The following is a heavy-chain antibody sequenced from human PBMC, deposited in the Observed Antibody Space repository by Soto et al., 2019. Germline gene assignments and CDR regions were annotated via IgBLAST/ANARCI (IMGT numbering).Heavy chain of an antibody. CDR2: ISGSGGST. V-gene: IGHV3-23*01. Sequence: EVQLLESGGGLVQPGGSLRLSCAASGFTFSSYAMSWVRQAPGKGLEWVSAISGSGGSTYYADSVKGRFTISRDNSKNTLYLQMNRLRAEDTAVYYRAKDEDCSGGSCYGNWFDPWGQGTLVTVSS. D-gene: IGHD2-15*01. J-gene: IGHJ5*02. CDR1: GFTFSSYA. CDR3: AKDEDCSGGSCYGNWFDP.